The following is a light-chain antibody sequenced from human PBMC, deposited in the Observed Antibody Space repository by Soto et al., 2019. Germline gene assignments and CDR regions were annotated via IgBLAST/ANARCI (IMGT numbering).Light chain of an antibody. CDR3: SSYLTTNTYV. CDR1: SSDVGGYNY. Sequence: QSALTQPASVSGPPGQSMTISCTETSSDVGGYNYVSWYQHHPGEAPKLMIYEVTNRPSEVSNRFSGSKSCNTASLTISGLQAEDEADYYSSSYLTTNTYVFGTGTKVTVL. J-gene: IGLJ1*01. V-gene: IGLV2-14*01. CDR2: EVT.